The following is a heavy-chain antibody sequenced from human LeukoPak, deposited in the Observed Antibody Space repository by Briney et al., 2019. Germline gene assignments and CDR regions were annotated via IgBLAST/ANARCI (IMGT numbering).Heavy chain of an antibody. CDR3: VKDFGRWQQGIDY. V-gene: IGHV3-64D*09. D-gene: IGHD6-13*01. Sequence: GGSLRLSCSASGFTFSSYAMHWVRQAPGKGLEYVSAGSSNGGTTYYADSVKGRFTISRDNSKNTLYLQMNRLRAEDTAVYYGVKDFGRWQQGIDYWGQGTLVSVSS. CDR1: GFTFSSYA. J-gene: IGHJ4*02. CDR2: GSSNGGTT.